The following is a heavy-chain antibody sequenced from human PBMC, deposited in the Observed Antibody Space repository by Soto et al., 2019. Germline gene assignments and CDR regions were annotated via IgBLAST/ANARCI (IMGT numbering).Heavy chain of an antibody. Sequence: GESLKISCKGSGYSFTSYWISWVRQMPGKGLEWMGRIDPSDSYTNYSPSFQGHVTISADKSISTAYLQWSSLKASDTAMYYCASPWECSGGSCYGMDVWGQGTTVXVSS. V-gene: IGHV5-10-1*01. J-gene: IGHJ6*02. CDR2: IDPSDSYT. D-gene: IGHD2-15*01. CDR1: GYSFTSYW. CDR3: ASPWECSGGSCYGMDV.